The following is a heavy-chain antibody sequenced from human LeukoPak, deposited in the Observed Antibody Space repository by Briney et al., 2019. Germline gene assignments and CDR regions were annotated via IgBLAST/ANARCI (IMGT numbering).Heavy chain of an antibody. CDR3: ARGKRLAARPARVEPYYYYMDV. J-gene: IGHJ6*03. Sequence: ASVKVSRKASGYTFTSYDINWVRQATGQGLEWMGWMNPNSGNTGYAQKFQGRVTITRNTSISTAYMELSSLRSEDTAVYYCARGKRLAARPARVEPYYYYMDVWGKGTTVTVSS. D-gene: IGHD6-6*01. CDR1: GYTFTSYD. CDR2: MNPNSGNT. V-gene: IGHV1-8*03.